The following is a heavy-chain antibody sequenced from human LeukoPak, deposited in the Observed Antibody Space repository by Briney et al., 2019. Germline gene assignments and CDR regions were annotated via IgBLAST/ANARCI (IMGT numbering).Heavy chain of an antibody. D-gene: IGHD3-16*02. CDR2: FDPEDGET. Sequence: ASVKVSCKVSGYTLTELSMHWVRQAPGKGLEWMGGFDPEDGETIYAQKFQGRVTMTEDTSTDTAYMELSSLRSEDTAVYYCATSGPRLYVWGSYHSGPFDYWGQGTLVTVSS. CDR3: ATSGPRLYVWGSYHSGPFDY. V-gene: IGHV1-24*01. CDR1: GYTLTELS. J-gene: IGHJ4*02.